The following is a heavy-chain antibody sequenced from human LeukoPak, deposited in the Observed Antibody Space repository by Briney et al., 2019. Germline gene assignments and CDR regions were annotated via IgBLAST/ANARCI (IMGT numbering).Heavy chain of an antibody. V-gene: IGHV4-59*01. Sequence: SETLSLTCTVSGGSISSYYWSWIRQPPGKGLEWIGYIYYSGSTNYNPSLKSRVTISVDTSKNQFSLKLSSVTAADTAVYYCARRVDFDFWGQGTLVTVSS. CDR1: GGSISSYY. J-gene: IGHJ4*02. D-gene: IGHD3-3*01. CDR3: ARRVDFDF. CDR2: IYYSGST.